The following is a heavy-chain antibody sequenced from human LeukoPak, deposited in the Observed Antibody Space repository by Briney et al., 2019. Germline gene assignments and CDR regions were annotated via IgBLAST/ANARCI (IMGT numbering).Heavy chain of an antibody. CDR1: GGSISSYY. J-gene: IGHJ5*02. Sequence: SETLSLTCTVSGGSISSYYWSWIRQPPGKGLEWIGYIYYSGSTNYNPSLKSRVTISVDTPKNQFSLKLSSVTAADTAVYYCAREGIVGAHNWFDPWGQGTLVTVSS. D-gene: IGHD1-26*01. CDR3: AREGIVGAHNWFDP. CDR2: IYYSGST. V-gene: IGHV4-59*12.